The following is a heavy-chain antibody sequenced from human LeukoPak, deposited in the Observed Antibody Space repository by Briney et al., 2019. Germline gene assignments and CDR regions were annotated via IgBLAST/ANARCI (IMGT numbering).Heavy chain of an antibody. CDR3: AKDGGSYRSYYYYYMDV. CDR2: ISWDGGST. CDR1: GFTFDDYT. J-gene: IGHJ6*03. V-gene: IGHV3-43*01. Sequence: GGSLRLSCAASGFTFDDYTMHWVRQAPGKGLEWVSLISWDGGSTYYADSVKGRFTISRDNSKNSLYLQMNSLRAEDTAVYYCAKDGGSYRSYYYYYMDVWGKGTTVTVSS. D-gene: IGHD1-26*01.